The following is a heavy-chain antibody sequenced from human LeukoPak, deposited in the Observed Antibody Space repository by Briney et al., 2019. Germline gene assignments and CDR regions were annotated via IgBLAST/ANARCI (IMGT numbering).Heavy chain of an antibody. CDR2: INHSGST. CDR3: ARRISDYVWGSYRYRPYYFDY. Sequence: SETLSLTCAVYGGSFSGYYWRWIRQPPGKGLEWIGEINHSGSTNYNPSLKSRVTISVDTSKNQFSLKLSSVTAADTAVYYCARRISDYVWGSYRYRPYYFDYWGQGTLVTVSS. J-gene: IGHJ4*02. CDR1: GGSFSGYY. D-gene: IGHD3-16*02. V-gene: IGHV4-34*01.